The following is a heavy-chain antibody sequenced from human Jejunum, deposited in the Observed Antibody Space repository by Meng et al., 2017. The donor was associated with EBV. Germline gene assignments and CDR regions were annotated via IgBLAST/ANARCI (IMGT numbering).Heavy chain of an antibody. CDR2: INTDTRNP. J-gene: IGHJ4*02. CDR3: ARGEGGYCSSSSCYLGT. CDR1: GYSFPMSA. D-gene: IGHD2-2*01. V-gene: IGHV7-4-1*02. Sequence: VRLVHYGSEVKPPWASVKVFFKASGYSFPMSATHWVRQAPGQGLEWMGWINTDTRNPTYAQGLTGRFVFSLDTSVSTAYLQISSLKAEDTAVYYCARGEGGYCSSSSCYLGTWGQGTLVTVSS.